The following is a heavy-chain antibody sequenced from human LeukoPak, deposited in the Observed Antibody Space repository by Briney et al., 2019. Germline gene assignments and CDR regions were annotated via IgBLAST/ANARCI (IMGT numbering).Heavy chain of an antibody. Sequence: GGSLRLSCAASGFTFSSYGMHWVRQAPGKGLEWVAVISYDGSNKYYADSVKGRFTISRDNSKNTLYLQMNSLRAEDTAVYYCARGLTGIADEFDYWGQGTLVTVSS. D-gene: IGHD6-13*01. CDR3: ARGLTGIADEFDY. J-gene: IGHJ4*02. CDR2: ISYDGSNK. CDR1: GFTFSSYG. V-gene: IGHV3-30*19.